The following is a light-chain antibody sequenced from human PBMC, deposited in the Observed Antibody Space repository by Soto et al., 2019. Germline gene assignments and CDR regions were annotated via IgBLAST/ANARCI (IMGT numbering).Light chain of an antibody. CDR1: SSDFGTYNL. CDR3: CSYAGSSTVYV. CDR2: DVT. J-gene: IGLJ1*01. Sequence: QSVLTQPASVSGSPGQSINISCTGTSSDFGTYNLVSWYQHHPGKAPKLMIYDVTKRPSGVSNRFSGSKSGNTASLTISGLQAEDEADYYCCSYAGSSTVYVFGTGTKVTVL. V-gene: IGLV2-23*02.